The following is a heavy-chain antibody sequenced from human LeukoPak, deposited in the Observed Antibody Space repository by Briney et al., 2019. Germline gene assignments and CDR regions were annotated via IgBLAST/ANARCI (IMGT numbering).Heavy chain of an antibody. J-gene: IGHJ3*02. D-gene: IGHD4-17*01. CDR1: GDSFSSHY. CDR3: ARDLVTVTKGFDI. V-gene: IGHV4-59*11. Sequence: SETLSLTCAVSGDSFSSHYWTWIRQSPGTGLEWLGYISHIGRTNYNPSLKSRVTISIDTSKNQFSLKLRSVTAADTAVYYCARDLVTVTKGFDIWGQGTMVSVSS. CDR2: ISHIGRT.